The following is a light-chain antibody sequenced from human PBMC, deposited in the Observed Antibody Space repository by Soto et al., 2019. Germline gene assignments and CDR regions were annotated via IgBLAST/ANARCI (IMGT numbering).Light chain of an antibody. V-gene: IGLV1-40*01. CDR3: QSYDSSLSGVV. CDR2: VNS. CDR1: SSNIGAGYD. J-gene: IGLJ2*01. Sequence: QSVLTQPPSVSGATGQRVTISCTGSSSNIGAGYDVHWFQQLPGTAPKLLIYVNSNRPSGVPDRFSGSKSGTSASLAITGLQAEDEADYYCQSYDSSLSGVVFGGGTKLTVL.